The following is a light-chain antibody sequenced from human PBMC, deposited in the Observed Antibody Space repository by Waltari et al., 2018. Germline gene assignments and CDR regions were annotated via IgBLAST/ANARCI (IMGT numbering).Light chain of an antibody. CDR2: DDS. V-gene: IGLV3-21*02. J-gene: IGLJ2*01. CDR3: QVWDPNSERQV. CDR1: NIRSKN. Sequence: SYVVTQPPSVSVAPGQTAPITCEGDNIRSKNVNWYQQEPGQAPVVVVYDDSDRRSGILGRVSGSNSGNTATLTISRVEAGDEADYYCQVWDPNSERQVFGGGTKLTVL.